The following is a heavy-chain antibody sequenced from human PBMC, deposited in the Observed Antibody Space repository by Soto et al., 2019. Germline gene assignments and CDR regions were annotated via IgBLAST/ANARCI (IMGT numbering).Heavy chain of an antibody. Sequence: QVQLVESGGGVVQPGRALRLSCAASGFTLSNYGMHWVRQAPGKGLEWVAAIWFDGNNKYYAESVKGRFTISRDNSKNTLSLEMNSLRDDDTAVYYCAQEYSHSCYHGMDVWGQGTTVTVSS. D-gene: IGHD5-12*01. V-gene: IGHV3-33*06. CDR1: GFTLSNYG. CDR2: IWFDGNNK. CDR3: AQEYSHSCYHGMDV. J-gene: IGHJ6*02.